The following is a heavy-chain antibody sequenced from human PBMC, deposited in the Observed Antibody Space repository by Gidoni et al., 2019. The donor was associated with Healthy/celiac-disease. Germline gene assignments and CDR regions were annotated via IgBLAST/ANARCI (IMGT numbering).Heavy chain of an antibody. CDR1: GYTFTSYA. CDR2: INAGNGNT. CDR3: ARAGAAAGSDY. Sequence: QVQLVQSGAEVKKPGASVKVSCKASGYTFTSYAMHWVRQAPGQRLEWMGWINAGNGNTKYSQKCQGRVTITRDTSASTAYMELSSLRSEDTAVYYCARAGAAAGSDYWGQGTLVTVSS. J-gene: IGHJ4*02. D-gene: IGHD6-13*01. V-gene: IGHV1-3*01.